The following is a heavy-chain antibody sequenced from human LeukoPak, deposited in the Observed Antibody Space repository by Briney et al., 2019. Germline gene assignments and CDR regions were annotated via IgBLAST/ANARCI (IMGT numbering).Heavy chain of an antibody. D-gene: IGHD2-2*01. Sequence: GGSLRLSCAASGFTFSSYSMNWVRQAPGKGLEWVSYISSSSSTTYYADSVKGRFTISRDNSKNTLYLQMNSLRAEDTAVYYCAKSQGLDCSSTSCHDAFDIWGQGTMVTVSS. J-gene: IGHJ3*02. CDR3: AKSQGLDCSSTSCHDAFDI. CDR2: ISSSSSTT. CDR1: GFTFSSYS. V-gene: IGHV3-48*01.